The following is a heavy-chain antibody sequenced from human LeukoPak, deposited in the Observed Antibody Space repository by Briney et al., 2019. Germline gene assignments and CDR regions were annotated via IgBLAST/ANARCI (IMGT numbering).Heavy chain of an antibody. D-gene: IGHD2-15*01. Sequence: SETLSLTCTVSGSSISSGYYWGWIRQPPGEGLEWIGNMHHSGNTYYNPSLKSRVTISVDTSKNQFSLKLSSVTAADTAVYYCARIGYCSGGSCSFDYWGQGTLATVSS. CDR2: MHHSGNT. J-gene: IGHJ4*02. V-gene: IGHV4-38-2*02. CDR1: GSSISSGYY. CDR3: ARIGYCSGGSCSFDY.